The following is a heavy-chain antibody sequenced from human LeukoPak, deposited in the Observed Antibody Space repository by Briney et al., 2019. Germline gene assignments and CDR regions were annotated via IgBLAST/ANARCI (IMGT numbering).Heavy chain of an antibody. CDR3: TRGGYSGSYYRFS. CDR1: GFTFSSNA. D-gene: IGHD5-12*01. J-gene: IGHJ4*02. Sequence: PGGSLRLSCAASGFTFSSNAMSWVRQAPGKGLEWVSTISGNYGSAYYADSVKGRFTISRDNTKNTVYLEVTNVRPEDTAVYYCTRGGYSGSYYRFSWGQGTPVTVAS. V-gene: IGHV3-23*01. CDR2: ISGNYGSA.